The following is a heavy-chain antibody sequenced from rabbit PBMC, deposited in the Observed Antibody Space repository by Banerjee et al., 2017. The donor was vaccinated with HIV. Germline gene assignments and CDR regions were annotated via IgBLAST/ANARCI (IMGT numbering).Heavy chain of an antibody. J-gene: IGHJ4*01. D-gene: IGHD4-2*01. V-gene: IGHV1S45*01. CDR3: ARGFMPINL. CDR2: IYTGDSANT. CDR1: GFSFSSSYW. Sequence: QEQLEESGGDLVKPEGSLTLTCTASGFSFSSSYWMSWVRQAPGKGLEWVACIYTGDSANTHYAYWAKGRFTISKPSSTTVTLLMTSLTAADTATYFCARGFMPINLWGQGTLVTVS.